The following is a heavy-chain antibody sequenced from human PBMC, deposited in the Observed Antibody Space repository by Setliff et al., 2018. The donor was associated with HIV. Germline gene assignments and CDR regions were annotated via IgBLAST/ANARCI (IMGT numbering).Heavy chain of an antibody. CDR2: IDPNNGDT. D-gene: IGHD3-3*01. CDR3: ARQLSNSLES. J-gene: IGHJ5*02. CDR1: GYTFTDNF. Sequence: ASVKVSCKTSGYTFTDNFIHWVRQAPGQGLEWMGWIDPNNGDTTIPRRFQGRVTMTRDTSINTAYMQLSGLRPDDTAVYYCARQLSNSLESWGQGSLVTVSS. V-gene: IGHV1-2*02.